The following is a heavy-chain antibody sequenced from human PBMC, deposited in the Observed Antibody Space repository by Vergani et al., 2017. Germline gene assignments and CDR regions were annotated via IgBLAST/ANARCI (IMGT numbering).Heavy chain of an antibody. J-gene: IGHJ3*02. CDR2: IIPIFGTA. V-gene: IGHV1-69*01. CDR1: GGTFSSYA. D-gene: IGHD6-13*01. CDR3: ARGTLAAAGTRGAFDI. Sequence: QVQLVQSGAEVKKPGSSVKVSCKASGGTFSSYAISWVRQAPGQGLGWMGGIIPIFGTANYAQKFQGRVTITADESTSTAYMELCSLRSEDTAVYYCARGTLAAAGTRGAFDIWGQGTMVTVSS.